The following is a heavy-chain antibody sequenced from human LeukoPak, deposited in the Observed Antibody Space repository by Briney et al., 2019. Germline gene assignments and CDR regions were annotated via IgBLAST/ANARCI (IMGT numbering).Heavy chain of an antibody. CDR2: IYHSGST. CDR1: GGSISSGGYS. CDR3: ARAALQPYVFDI. V-gene: IGHV4-30-2*01. Sequence: SQTLSLTCAVSGGSISSGGYSWSWIRQPPGKGLEWIGYIYHSGSTYYSPSLKSRVTISVDRSKNQFSLKLSSVTAADTAVYYCARAALQPYVFDIWGQGTMVTVSS. J-gene: IGHJ3*02.